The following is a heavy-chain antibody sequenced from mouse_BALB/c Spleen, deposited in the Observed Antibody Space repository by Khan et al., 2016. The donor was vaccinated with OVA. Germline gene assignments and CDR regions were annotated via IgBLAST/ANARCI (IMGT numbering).Heavy chain of an antibody. Sequence: VQLQQSGTELVRPGTSVKVSCKASGYAFTNYLIEWLKQRPGQGLEWIGVFHPGSGDTNYNEKFKGKATLTEDKSSSTAYMQLSSLTSDDSAVFFYARRGFGNRKDTMDYWGQGTSVTVSS. CDR2: FHPGSGDT. V-gene: IGHV1-54*01. D-gene: IGHD2-1*01. J-gene: IGHJ4*01. CDR1: GYAFTNYL. CDR3: ARRGFGNRKDTMDY.